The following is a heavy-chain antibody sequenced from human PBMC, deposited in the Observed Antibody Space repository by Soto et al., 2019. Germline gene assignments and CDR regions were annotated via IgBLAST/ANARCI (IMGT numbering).Heavy chain of an antibody. J-gene: IGHJ4*02. CDR1: GFIFSSYS. V-gene: IGHV3-21*01. D-gene: IGHD1-1*01. CDR3: ARDRDGYNPVDY. CDR2: ISSSGSHA. Sequence: EVQLVESGGGLVKPGGSLRLSCAASGFIFSSYSMNWVRQAPGKGLEWVSCISSSGSHAYYADSVKGRFTISRDNAKESLYLQMNSLRAEHTAVYYCARDRDGYNPVDYWGQGTLVTVSS.